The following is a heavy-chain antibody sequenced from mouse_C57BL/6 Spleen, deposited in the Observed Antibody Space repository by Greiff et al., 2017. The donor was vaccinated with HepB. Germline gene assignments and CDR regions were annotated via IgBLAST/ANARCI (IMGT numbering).Heavy chain of an antibody. V-gene: IGHV8-12*01. Sequence: QVQLKESGPGILQSSQTLSLTCSFSGFSLSTSGMGVSWIRQPSGKGLEWLAHIYWDDDKRYNPSLKSRLTISKDTSRNQVFLKITSVDTADTATYYCARSPHYDYSYYFDYWGQGTTLTVSS. D-gene: IGHD2-4*01. CDR2: IYWDDDK. CDR1: GFSLSTSGMG. J-gene: IGHJ2*01. CDR3: ARSPHYDYSYYFDY.